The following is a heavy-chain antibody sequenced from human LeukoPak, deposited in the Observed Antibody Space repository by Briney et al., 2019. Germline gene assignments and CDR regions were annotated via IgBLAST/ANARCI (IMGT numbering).Heavy chain of an antibody. CDR2: ITHSGTAI. V-gene: IGHV3-11*01. J-gene: IGHJ4*02. CDR3: ARDPDTSTKVDY. CDR1: GFTFSNYY. Sequence: PEGSLRLSCAASGFTFSNYYMSWIRQAPGKGLEWVSHITHSGTAIYYADSVKGRFTISRDNAKNSLYLQMNSLRAEDTAIYYCARDPDTSTKVDYWGQGTLVTVSS. D-gene: IGHD5/OR15-5a*01.